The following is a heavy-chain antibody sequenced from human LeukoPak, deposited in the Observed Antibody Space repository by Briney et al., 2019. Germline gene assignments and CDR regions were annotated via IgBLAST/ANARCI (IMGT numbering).Heavy chain of an antibody. CDR2: IYPGDSDT. V-gene: IGHV5-51*01. J-gene: IGHJ4*02. CDR3: ARHRKYRSGSHHFDY. Sequence: GESRKISCKGSGYSFSSQWIGGVRQMHGKGLEWIGIIYPGDSDTRYSPSLQGHVTISADKPVSTAYLQWSSRKPSAPPTNYFARHRKYRSGSHHFDYWGQGTLVTVSS. D-gene: IGHD2-15*01. CDR1: GYSFSSQW.